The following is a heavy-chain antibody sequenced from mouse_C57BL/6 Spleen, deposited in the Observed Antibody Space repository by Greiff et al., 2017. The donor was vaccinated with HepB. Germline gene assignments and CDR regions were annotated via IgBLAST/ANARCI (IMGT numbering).Heavy chain of an antibody. J-gene: IGHJ2*01. CDR1: GYTFTSYT. CDR2: INPSSGYT. V-gene: IGHV1-4*01. Sequence: QVQLKESGAELARPGASVKMSCKASGYTFTSYTMHWVKQRPGQGLEWIGYINPSSGYTKYNQKFKDKATLTADKSSSTAYMQLSSLTSEDSAVYYCARRRFDYFDYWGQGTTLTVSS. CDR3: ARRRFDYFDY.